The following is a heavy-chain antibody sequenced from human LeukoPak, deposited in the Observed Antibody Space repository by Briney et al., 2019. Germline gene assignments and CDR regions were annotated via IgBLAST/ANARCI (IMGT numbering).Heavy chain of an antibody. D-gene: IGHD2/OR15-2a*01. CDR2: IKTDGTTT. CDR1: GFGFSNFW. V-gene: IGHV3-74*01. Sequence: GGSLTLSCAASGFGFSNFWMHWVRQAPGKGLVWVSRIKTDGTTTVYADSVKGRFTISRDNAKTTLYLQMKRLRAEDTSVYFCAREADHRLYAGSSPDYWGQGTAVTVSS. J-gene: IGHJ4*01. CDR3: AREADHRLYAGSSPDY.